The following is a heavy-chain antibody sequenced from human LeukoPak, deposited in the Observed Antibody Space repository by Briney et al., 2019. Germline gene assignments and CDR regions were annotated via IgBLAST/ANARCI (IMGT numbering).Heavy chain of an antibody. D-gene: IGHD6-6*01. CDR3: ARAPRTTSYSSSSYAFDI. J-gene: IGHJ3*02. CDR1: GFTVSSNY. Sequence: GGSLRLSCAASGFTVSSNYMSWVRQAPGKGLEWVANIKQDGSEKYYVDSVKGRFTISRDNAKNSLYLQMNSLRAEDTAVYYCARAPRTTSYSSSSYAFDIWGQGTMVTVSS. V-gene: IGHV3-7*01. CDR2: IKQDGSEK.